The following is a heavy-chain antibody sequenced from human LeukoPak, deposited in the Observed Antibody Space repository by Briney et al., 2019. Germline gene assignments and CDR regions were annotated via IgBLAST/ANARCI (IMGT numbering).Heavy chain of an antibody. CDR1: GFGFSNYW. D-gene: IGHD2-15*01. CDR3: ADLGYCSGGSCSSTDSY. J-gene: IGHJ4*02. V-gene: IGHV3-74*01. CDR2: INSDGSTT. Sequence: GGSLRLSCAASGFGFSNYWMHWVRQAPGKGLVWVSRINSDGSTTDYADSVKGRFTISRDNAKNTLYLQMNSLRAEDTAVYYCADLGYCSGGSCSSTDSYWGQGTLVTVSS.